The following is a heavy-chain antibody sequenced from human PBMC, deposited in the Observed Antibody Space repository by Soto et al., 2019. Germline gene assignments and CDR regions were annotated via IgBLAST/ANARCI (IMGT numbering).Heavy chain of an antibody. CDR3: ARAQYYDSSGYPPGDY. J-gene: IGHJ4*02. V-gene: IGHV1-46*01. CDR1: GYTFTSYY. CDR2: INPSGGST. Sequence: ASVKVSCKASGYTFTSYYMHWVRQAPGQGLEWMGIINPSGGSTSYAQKFQGRVTMTRDTSTSTVYMELSSLRSEDTAVYYCARAQYYDSSGYPPGDYWGQGTLVTVSS. D-gene: IGHD3-22*01.